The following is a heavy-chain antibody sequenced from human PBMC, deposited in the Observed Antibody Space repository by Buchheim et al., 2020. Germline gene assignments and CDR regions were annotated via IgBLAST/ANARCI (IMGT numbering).Heavy chain of an antibody. CDR1: GYTFTSSD. Sequence: QVQLVQSGAEVKKPGASVKVSCKASGYTFTSSDINWVRQATGQGLEWMGWMNPNSGDTGHAQKFQGRVTMTRSTSISTAYMELSSLTSDDTAVYYCARGPTYQSLGYSYYCMDVWGKGTT. D-gene: IGHD6-19*01. V-gene: IGHV1-8*01. CDR3: ARGPTYQSLGYSYYCMDV. CDR2: MNPNSGDT. J-gene: IGHJ6*03.